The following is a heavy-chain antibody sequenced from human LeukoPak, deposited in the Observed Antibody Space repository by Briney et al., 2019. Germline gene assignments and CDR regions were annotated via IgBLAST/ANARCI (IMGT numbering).Heavy chain of an antibody. CDR2: TYYRSKWYN. V-gene: IGHV6-1*01. CDR1: GDSVSSNSAA. Sequence: SQTLSLTCAISGDSVSSNSAAWNWIRQSPSRGLEWLGRTYYRSKWYNDYAVSVKSRITINPDTSKNQFSLQLNSVTPEDTAVYYCARESHSSSAAGTNWFDPWGQGTLVTVSS. J-gene: IGHJ5*02. D-gene: IGHD6-13*01. CDR3: ARESHSSSAAGTNWFDP.